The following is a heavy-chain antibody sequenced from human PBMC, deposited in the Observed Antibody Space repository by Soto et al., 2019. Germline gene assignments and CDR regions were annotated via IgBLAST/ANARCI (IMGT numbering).Heavy chain of an antibody. CDR2: ITGGGDTT. CDR1: GFTFSNYA. CDR3: AKRDRSNWSYIHY. Sequence: GSLRLSCAASGFTFSNYAMTWVRQAPGRGLEWVSVITGGGDTTYYADSVKGRFTISRDNSKNTLSLQMNSLRAEDTALYYCAKRDRSNWSYIHYWGQGTLVTVSS. V-gene: IGHV3-23*01. J-gene: IGHJ4*02. D-gene: IGHD1-20*01.